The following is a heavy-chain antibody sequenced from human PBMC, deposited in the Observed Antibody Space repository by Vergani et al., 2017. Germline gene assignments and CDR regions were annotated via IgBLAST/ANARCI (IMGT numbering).Heavy chain of an antibody. CDR2: ISYDGSKK. D-gene: IGHD2-2*01. CDR3: ATDIVVVPAAIDAFDI. J-gene: IGHJ3*02. Sequence: QVQLVESGGGVVQPGRSLRLSCAASGFTFSSYGMHWVRQAPGKGLEWVAVISYDGSKKYYADSVKGRFTISRDNSKNTLYLQMNSLRAQDTAVYYCATDIVVVPAAIDAFDIWGQGTMVTVSS. V-gene: IGHV3-30*03. CDR1: GFTFSSYG.